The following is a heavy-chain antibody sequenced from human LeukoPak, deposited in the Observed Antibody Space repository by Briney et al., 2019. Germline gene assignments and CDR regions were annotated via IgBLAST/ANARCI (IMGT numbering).Heavy chain of an antibody. V-gene: IGHV1-2*06. CDR2: INPNSGGT. CDR1: GYTFTGYY. CDR3: ARAAAGTGSRGDY. J-gene: IGHJ4*02. Sequence: ASVKVSCKASGYTFTGYYMHWVRQAHGQGLEWMGRINPNSGGTNYAQKFQGRVTMTRDTSTSTAYMELSRLRSDDTAVYYCARAAAGTGSRGDYWGQGTLVTVSS. D-gene: IGHD6-13*01.